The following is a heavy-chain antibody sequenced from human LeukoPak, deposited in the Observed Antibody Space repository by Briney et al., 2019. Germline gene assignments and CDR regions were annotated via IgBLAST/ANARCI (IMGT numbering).Heavy chain of an antibody. V-gene: IGHV3-23*01. CDR1: GFTFSSYG. Sequence: PGGSLRLSCAASGFTFSSYGMSWVRQAPGKGLEWVSSIRGGGGNTYYADSVKGRFTISRDNSKNTLYLQMNRRRVEDTAVYDCAGAPSLWCGEARFSWGQGTLFTVSS. CDR2: IRGGGGNT. D-gene: IGHD3-10*01. CDR3: AGAPSLWCGEARFS. J-gene: IGHJ5*02.